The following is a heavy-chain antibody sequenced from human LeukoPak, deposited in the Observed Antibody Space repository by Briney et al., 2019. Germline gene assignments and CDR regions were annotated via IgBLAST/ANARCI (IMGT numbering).Heavy chain of an antibody. CDR3: ARVGYCSSTSCYAPPGPGAFDI. V-gene: IGHV4-30-4*08. D-gene: IGHD2-2*01. Sequence: SQTLSLTCTVSGGSISSGDYYWSWIRQPPGKGLEWIGYIYYSGSTYYNPSLKSRVTISVDTSKNQFSLKLSSVTAADTAVYYCARVGYCSSTSCYAPPGPGAFDIWGQGTMVTVSS. CDR1: GGSISSGDYY. CDR2: IYYSGST. J-gene: IGHJ3*02.